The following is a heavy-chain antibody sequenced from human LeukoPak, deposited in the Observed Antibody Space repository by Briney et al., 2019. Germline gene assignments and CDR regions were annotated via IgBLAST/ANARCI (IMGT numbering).Heavy chain of an antibody. D-gene: IGHD1-26*01. CDR3: ARGTRPTIFDY. CDR1: GGSISSYY. J-gene: IGHJ4*02. V-gene: IGHV4-59*01. Sequence: SETLSLTCTVSGGSISSYYWSWIRQPPGKGLEWIGYIYYSGSTNYNPSLKSRVTISVDTSKNQFSLKLSSVTAADTAVYYCARGTRPTIFDYWGQGTLVTVLS. CDR2: IYYSGST.